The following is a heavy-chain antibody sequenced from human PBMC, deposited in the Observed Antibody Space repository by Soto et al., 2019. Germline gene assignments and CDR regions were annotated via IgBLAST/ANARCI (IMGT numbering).Heavy chain of an antibody. Sequence: GASVKVSCKASGYTFGDYYIHWVRQPPGQGLEWMGWINPNSGGTKYAPKFQGGVTMTRDTSITTAYMELSRLRSGDTAVYYCAREPATAKPEGVDFWGQGTLVTVSS. CDR3: AREPATAKPEGVDF. V-gene: IGHV1-2*02. CDR1: GYTFGDYY. J-gene: IGHJ4*02. D-gene: IGHD1-1*01. CDR2: INPNSGGT.